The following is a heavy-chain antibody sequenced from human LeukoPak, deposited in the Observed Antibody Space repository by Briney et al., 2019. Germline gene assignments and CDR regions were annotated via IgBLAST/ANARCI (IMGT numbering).Heavy chain of an antibody. J-gene: IGHJ4*02. Sequence: GASVKVSCKASGYTFTGYYMHWVRQAPGQGLEGMGWINPNSGGTNYAQKFQGRVTMTRDTSSSTAYMELSRLRSDDTAVYYCARAETGYSSSWDFDYWGQGTLVTVSS. V-gene: IGHV1-2*02. CDR3: ARAETGYSSSWDFDY. D-gene: IGHD6-13*01. CDR1: GYTFTGYY. CDR2: INPNSGGT.